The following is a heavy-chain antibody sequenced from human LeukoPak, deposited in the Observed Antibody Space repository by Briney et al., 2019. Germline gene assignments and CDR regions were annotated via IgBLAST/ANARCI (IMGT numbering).Heavy chain of an antibody. Sequence: GESLKISCKASGYSFTTYWIGWVRQMPGKGLEWMGIIYPGDSDTRYTPSFEGQVTISADKSISTAYLQWSSLKASDTAMYYCARLGDSSSWYSLDNWFDPWGQGTLVTVSS. CDR3: ARLGDSSSWYSLDNWFDP. J-gene: IGHJ5*02. CDR2: IYPGDSDT. V-gene: IGHV5-51*01. CDR1: GYSFTTYW. D-gene: IGHD6-13*01.